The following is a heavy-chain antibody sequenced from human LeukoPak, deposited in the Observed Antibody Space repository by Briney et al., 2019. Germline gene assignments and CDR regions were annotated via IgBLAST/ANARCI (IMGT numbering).Heavy chain of an antibody. V-gene: IGHV4-59*01. CDR3: ARDDYGDGYHYYMDV. CDR1: GGSISSYY. D-gene: IGHD4-17*01. Sequence: PSETLSLTCTVSGGSISSYYWSWIRQPPGKGLEWIGYIYYSGSTNYNPSLKSRVTISVDTSKNQLSLKLSSVTAADTAVYYCARDDYGDGYHYYMDVWGKGTTVTVSS. CDR2: IYYSGST. J-gene: IGHJ6*03.